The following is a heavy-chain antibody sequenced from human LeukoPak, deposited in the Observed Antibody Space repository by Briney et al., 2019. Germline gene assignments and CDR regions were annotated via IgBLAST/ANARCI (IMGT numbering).Heavy chain of an antibody. D-gene: IGHD1-26*01. J-gene: IGHJ4*02. V-gene: IGHV3-30*18. CDR2: IYFNGSNK. CDR1: GFTLSSYG. CDR3: AKGDRYSGTYAGDY. Sequence: VGSLRLSCAASGFTLSSYGVHWVRQAPGKGLECVSHIYFNGSNKYYTDSVKGRYTISRDNSKNTLYLQMKSLRAEDTAVYYCAKGDRYSGTYAGDYWGQGTLVTVSS.